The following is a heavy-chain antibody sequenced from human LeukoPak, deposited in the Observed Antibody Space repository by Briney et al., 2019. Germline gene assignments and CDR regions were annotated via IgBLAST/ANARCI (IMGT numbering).Heavy chain of an antibody. CDR3: ARDPSGYFNY. V-gene: IGHV4-61*01. CDR2: IYDSGST. J-gene: IGHJ4*02. D-gene: IGHD3-22*01. Sequence: SDTLSLTCTVSGGPDSSVSYYWSWIRQPPGKGLEWIGYIYDSGSTNYNPSLKSRVTISVDTSKNQFSLKLSSVTAADTALYYGARDPSGYFNYRGQGTLVTVSS. CDR1: GGPDSSVSYY.